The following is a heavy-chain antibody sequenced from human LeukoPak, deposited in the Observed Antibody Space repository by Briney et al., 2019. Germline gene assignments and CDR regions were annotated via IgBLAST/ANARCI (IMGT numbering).Heavy chain of an antibody. V-gene: IGHV3-48*02. CDR1: GFTFSTYA. J-gene: IGHJ5*02. CDR2: ISSSDSTT. CDR3: ARNTIFHP. Sequence: PGGSLRLSCEASGFTFSTYAMNWVRQTPGKGLEWISYISSSDSTTYYTDSVRGRFTISRDNAKSSLYLLMNSLRDEDTGIYYCARNTIFHPWGQGTLVTVSS. D-gene: IGHD3-9*01.